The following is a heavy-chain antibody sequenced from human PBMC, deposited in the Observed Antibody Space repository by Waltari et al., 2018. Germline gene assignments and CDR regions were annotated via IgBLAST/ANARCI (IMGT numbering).Heavy chain of an antibody. CDR1: GLVFNIYA. CDR3: VKSEISGWYVMDS. Sequence: QLLESGGGLAQPGGSLRLSCAASGLVFNIYAMSWVRQSPGKGLEWVSGISSNGDTTYNADSVKGRFTISRDNSKNSLFLEMNNLRGDDTAIYYCVKSEISGWYVMDSWGQGTLVSVSS. D-gene: IGHD6-19*01. J-gene: IGHJ4*02. CDR2: ISSNGDTT. V-gene: IGHV3-23*01.